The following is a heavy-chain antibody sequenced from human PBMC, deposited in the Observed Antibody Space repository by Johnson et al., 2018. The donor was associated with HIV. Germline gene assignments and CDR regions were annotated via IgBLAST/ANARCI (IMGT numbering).Heavy chain of an antibody. CDR3: ARDGMAATKANI. CDR2: ISWNSGSI. Sequence: VQLVESGGGLVQPGRSLRLSCAASGFTFDDYAMHWVRQAPGKGLEWVSGISWNSGSIAYADSVKGRFTISRDNAKKSLYLQMNSLRAEDTAVYYCARDGMAATKANIWGQGTMVTVSS. V-gene: IGHV3-9*01. CDR1: GFTFDDYA. J-gene: IGHJ3*02. D-gene: IGHD1-14*01.